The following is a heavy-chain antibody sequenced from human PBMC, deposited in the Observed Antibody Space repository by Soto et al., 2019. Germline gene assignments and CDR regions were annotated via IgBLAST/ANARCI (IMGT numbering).Heavy chain of an antibody. V-gene: IGHV3-33*01. D-gene: IGHD2-21*02. Sequence: GGSLRLSCAASGFTFSSYGMHWVRQAPGKGLEWVAVIWYDGSNKYYADSVKGRFTISRDNSKNTLYLQMNSLRAEDTAVYYCARDQVTATLTPYFDYWGQGTLVTVSS. CDR1: GFTFSSYG. J-gene: IGHJ4*02. CDR2: IWYDGSNK. CDR3: ARDQVTATLTPYFDY.